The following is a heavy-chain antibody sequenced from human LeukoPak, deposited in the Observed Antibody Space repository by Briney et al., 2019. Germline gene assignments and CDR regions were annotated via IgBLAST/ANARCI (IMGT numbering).Heavy chain of an antibody. J-gene: IGHJ4*02. V-gene: IGHV3-43*02. CDR3: ASRETKTDY. CDR1: GFTFDDYA. CDR2: ISGDGGST. D-gene: IGHD1-26*01. Sequence: PGGSLRLSCAASGFTFDDYAMHWVRQAPGKGLEWVSLISGDGGSTYYADSVKGRFTISRDNSKNSLYLQMNSLRTEDTALYYCASRETKTDYWGQGTLVTVPS.